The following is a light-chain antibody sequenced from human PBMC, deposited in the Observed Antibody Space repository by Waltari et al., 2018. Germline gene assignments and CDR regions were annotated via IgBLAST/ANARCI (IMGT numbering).Light chain of an antibody. J-gene: IGLJ2*01. V-gene: IGLV3-27*01. CDR2: KDR. Sequence: SYELTQPSSVSVSPGQTARITCPGDVLAQRYTRWFQQKPGQAPVLVIYKDRERPSGIPERFSGSSSGTTVTLTISGAQVEDEADYYCYSVDDNKRVFGGGTKLTVL. CDR3: YSVDDNKRV. CDR1: VLAQRY.